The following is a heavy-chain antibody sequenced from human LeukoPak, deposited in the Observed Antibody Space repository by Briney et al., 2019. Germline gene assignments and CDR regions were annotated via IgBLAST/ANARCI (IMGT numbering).Heavy chain of an antibody. CDR1: GFTFSSYS. CDR2: ISSSSSTI. CDR3: ARVLGMDIVVVPAAEDY. V-gene: IGHV3-48*01. J-gene: IGHJ4*02. D-gene: IGHD2-2*03. Sequence: PGGSLRLSCAASGFTFSSYSMNWVRQAPAKGQEWVSYISSSSSTIYYADSVKGRFTISRDNAKNSLYLQMNSLRAEDTAVYYCARVLGMDIVVVPAAEDYWGQGTLVTVSS.